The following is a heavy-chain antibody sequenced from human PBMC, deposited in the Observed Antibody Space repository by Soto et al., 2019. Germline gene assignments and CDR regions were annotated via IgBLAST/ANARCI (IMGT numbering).Heavy chain of an antibody. V-gene: IGHV3-23*01. Sequence: GGSLRLSCAASGFTFSSYAMSWVRQAPGKGLEWVSAISGSGGSTYYADSVKGRFTISRDNSKNTLYLQMNSLRAEDTAVYYCANDRPNKQLAGNPTEHHYGMDVWGQGTTVTVSS. D-gene: IGHD6-6*01. J-gene: IGHJ6*02. CDR3: ANDRPNKQLAGNPTEHHYGMDV. CDR2: ISGSGGST. CDR1: GFTFSSYA.